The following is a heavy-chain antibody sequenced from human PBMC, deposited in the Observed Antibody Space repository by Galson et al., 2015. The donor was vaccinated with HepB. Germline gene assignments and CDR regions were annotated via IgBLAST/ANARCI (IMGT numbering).Heavy chain of an antibody. D-gene: IGHD3-22*01. CDR2: IKEDGSEK. V-gene: IGHV3-7*01. CDR3: ARDGNYYDSSDYYYDAFDI. Sequence: SLRLSCAASEFAFSSSWMTWVRQAPGKGLEWVANIKEDGSEKNYVDSVKGRLTISRDNAENSLYLQMNSLRAEDTAVYYCARDGNYYDSSDYYYDAFDIWGQGTMVTVSS. CDR1: EFAFSSSW. J-gene: IGHJ3*02.